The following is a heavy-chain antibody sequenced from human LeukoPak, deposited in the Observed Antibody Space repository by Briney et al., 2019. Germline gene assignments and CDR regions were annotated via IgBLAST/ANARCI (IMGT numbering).Heavy chain of an antibody. CDR2: IYYSGST. V-gene: IGHV4-61*01. D-gene: IGHD5-18*01. CDR3: ARTIVRGYSYGYGFDP. J-gene: IGHJ5*02. Sequence: SETLSLTCNVSGASVSSGSYYWSWIRQPPGKGLEWIGYIYYSGSTNYNPSLKSRVTISVDRSKNQFSLKLSSVTAADTAVYYCARTIVRGYSYGYGFDPWGQGTLVTVSS. CDR1: GASVSSGSYY.